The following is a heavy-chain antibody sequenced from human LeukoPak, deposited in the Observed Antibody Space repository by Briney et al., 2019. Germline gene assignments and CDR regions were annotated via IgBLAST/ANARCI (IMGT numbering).Heavy chain of an antibody. CDR2: ISGSGGNT. Sequence: GGSLRLSCAASGFIFSNYAMSWVRQAPGKGLEWVSAISGSGGNTYYADSVKGRFTISRDNSKSTLYLQLNILRAEDTAVYYCAAPHCSSTNCYPNYYYGMDVWAQGTMVTASS. D-gene: IGHD2-2*01. CDR1: GFIFSNYA. CDR3: AAPHCSSTNCYPNYYYGMDV. J-gene: IGHJ6*02. V-gene: IGHV3-23*01.